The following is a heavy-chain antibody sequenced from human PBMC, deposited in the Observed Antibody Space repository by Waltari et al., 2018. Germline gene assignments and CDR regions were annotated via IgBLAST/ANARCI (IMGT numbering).Heavy chain of an antibody. D-gene: IGHD6-13*01. CDR3: AKGYLAAAIYLAFDI. CDR1: GFTFSSYA. J-gene: IGHJ3*02. V-gene: IGHV3-23*01. CDR2: ISGSGGST. Sequence: EVQLLESGGGLVQPGGSLRLSCAASGFTFSSYAMSWVRQAPGKGLECVSAISGSGGSTYYADSVKGRLTISRDSSKSTLYLQMNSLRAEDTAVYYCAKGYLAAAIYLAFDIWGQGTMVTVSS.